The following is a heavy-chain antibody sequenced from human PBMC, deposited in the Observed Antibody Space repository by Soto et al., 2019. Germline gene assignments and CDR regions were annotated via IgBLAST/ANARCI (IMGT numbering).Heavy chain of an antibody. CDR3: ARDRNEGYDSSGYYSDY. V-gene: IGHV1-69*13. CDR2: IIPIFGTA. D-gene: IGHD3-22*01. Sequence: SVKVSCKASGGTFSSYAISWVRQAPGQGLEWMGGIIPIFGTANYAQKFQGRVTITADESTSTAYMEPSSLRSEDTAVYYCARDRNEGYDSSGYYSDYWGQGTLVTVSS. J-gene: IGHJ4*02. CDR1: GGTFSSYA.